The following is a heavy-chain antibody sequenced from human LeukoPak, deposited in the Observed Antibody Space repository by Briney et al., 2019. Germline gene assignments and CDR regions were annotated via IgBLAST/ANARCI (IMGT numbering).Heavy chain of an antibody. D-gene: IGHD4-11*01. CDR2: IDSGGNT. CDR3: ARRKGISKSFDY. Sequence: GGSLRLSCVASGFTVSSNYMNWVRQAPGKGLEWVSVIDSGGNTYHADSVQGRFTISRDNSKNTLYLQMNSLGAEDTAVYYCARRKGISKSFDYWGQGTLVTVSS. V-gene: IGHV3-66*04. J-gene: IGHJ4*02. CDR1: GFTVSSNY.